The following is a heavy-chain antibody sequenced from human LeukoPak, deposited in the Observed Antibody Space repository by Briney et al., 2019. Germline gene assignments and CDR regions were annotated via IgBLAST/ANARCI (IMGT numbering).Heavy chain of an antibody. Sequence: GASLKVSCKASGYTLTDYYIHWLRQAPGQGPEWVGWINPNDGGTKYAQKFQGRVSMTRDTSINTAYMELTRLTSDDTAVYCCARDGGLDCWGQGTQLSVS. CDR1: GYTLTDYY. CDR3: ARDGGLDC. CDR2: INPNDGGT. J-gene: IGHJ4*02. V-gene: IGHV1-2*02. D-gene: IGHD3-16*01.